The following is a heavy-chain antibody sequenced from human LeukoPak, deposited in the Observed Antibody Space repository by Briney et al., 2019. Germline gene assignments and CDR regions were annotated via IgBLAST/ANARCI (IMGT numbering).Heavy chain of an antibody. J-gene: IGHJ4*02. D-gene: IGHD3-10*01. V-gene: IGHV3-23*01. CDR3: AKDPPDYYGSGSYYKWTHYFDY. CDR2: ISGSGGST. CDR1: GFTFSSYA. Sequence: PGGSLRLSCAASGFTFSSYAMSWVRQAPGKGLEWVSAISGSGGSTYYADSVKGRFTISRDNSKNTLYLQMNSLRAEDTAVYYCAKDPPDYYGSGSYYKWTHYFDYWGQGTLVTVSS.